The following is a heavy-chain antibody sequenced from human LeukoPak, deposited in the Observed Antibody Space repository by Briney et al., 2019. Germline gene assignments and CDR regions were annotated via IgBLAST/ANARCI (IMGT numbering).Heavy chain of an antibody. CDR3: ARDGGFDWLFFDY. J-gene: IGHJ4*02. CDR2: ISWNSGSI. CDR1: GFTFSSYA. D-gene: IGHD3-9*01. Sequence: PGRSLRLSCAASGFTFSSYAMHWVRQAPGKGLEWVSGISWNSGSIGYADSVKGRFTISRDNAKNSLYLQMNSLRAEDTALYYCARDGGFDWLFFDYWGQGTLVTVSS. V-gene: IGHV3-9*01.